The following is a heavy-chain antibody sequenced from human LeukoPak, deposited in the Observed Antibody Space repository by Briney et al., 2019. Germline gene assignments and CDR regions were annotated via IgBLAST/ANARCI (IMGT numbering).Heavy chain of an antibody. J-gene: IGHJ4*02. CDR3: ARGDEEYQLPFDY. V-gene: IGHV3-21*01. CDR1: GFTFSSYS. D-gene: IGHD2-2*01. CDR2: ISSSSSYI. Sequence: GGSLRLSCAASGFTFSSYSMNWVRQAPGKGLEWVSSISSSSSYIYYAGSVKGRFTISRDNAKNSLYLQMNSLRAEDTAVYYCARGDEEYQLPFDYWGQGTLVTVSS.